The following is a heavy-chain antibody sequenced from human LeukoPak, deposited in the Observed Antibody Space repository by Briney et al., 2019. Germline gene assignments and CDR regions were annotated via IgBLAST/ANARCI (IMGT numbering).Heavy chain of an antibody. D-gene: IGHD1-1*01. CDR2: IYYSGST. J-gene: IGHJ4*02. Sequence: SETLSLTCTVSGGSISSSSYYWGWIRQPPGKGLEWIGSIYYSGSTYYNPSLKSRITISVDTSKNQFSLKLISVTAADTAVYYCARLKSRYNWNGDYWGQGTLVTVPS. CDR3: ARLKSRYNWNGDY. CDR1: GGSISSSSYY. V-gene: IGHV4-39*07.